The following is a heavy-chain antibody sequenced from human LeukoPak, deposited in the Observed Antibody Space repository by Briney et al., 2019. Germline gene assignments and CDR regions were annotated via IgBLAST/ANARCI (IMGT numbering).Heavy chain of an antibody. V-gene: IGHV4-34*01. Sequence: SETLSLTCAVHGVSFSAYYWSWVRQPPGKGLEWIGEINHSGSTNYNPSLKSRVTISADTSREKFSLNLSSVTAADTAVYYFVMTTVTGVDYWGQGTLVTVSS. J-gene: IGHJ4*02. CDR2: INHSGST. CDR1: GVSFSAYY. D-gene: IGHD4-17*01. CDR3: VMTTVTGVDY.